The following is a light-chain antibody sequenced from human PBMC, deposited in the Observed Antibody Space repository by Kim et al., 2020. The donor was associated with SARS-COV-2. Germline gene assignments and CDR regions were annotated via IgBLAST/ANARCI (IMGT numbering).Light chain of an antibody. CDR1: QRVRSS. CDR2: DAS. Sequence: SPGERATLSCRASQRVRSSLAWYQQRPGQAPRLLIYDASIRATGVPARFTGSGSGTEFTLTISSLQSEDFAVYFCQQYYTWSALTFGGGTKVEIK. J-gene: IGKJ4*01. V-gene: IGKV3D-15*01. CDR3: QQYYTWSALT.